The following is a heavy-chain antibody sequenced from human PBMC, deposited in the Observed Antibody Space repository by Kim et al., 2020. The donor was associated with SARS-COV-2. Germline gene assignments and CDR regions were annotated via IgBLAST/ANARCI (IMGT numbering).Heavy chain of an antibody. CDR2: IYSGGST. Sequence: GGSLRLSCAASGFTVSSNYMSWVRQAPGKGLEWVSVIYSGGSTYYADSVKGRFTISRDNSKNTLYLQMNSLRAEDTAVYYCARNQKGDSSGYEVNYYYGMDVWGQGTTVTVSS. CDR3: ARNQKGDSSGYEVNYYYGMDV. J-gene: IGHJ6*02. V-gene: IGHV3-53*01. CDR1: GFTVSSNY. D-gene: IGHD3-22*01.